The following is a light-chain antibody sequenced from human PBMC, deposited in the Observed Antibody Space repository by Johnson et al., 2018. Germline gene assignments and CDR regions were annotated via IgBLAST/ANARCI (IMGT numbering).Light chain of an antibody. CDR2: ENN. V-gene: IGLV1-51*02. J-gene: IGLJ1*01. Sequence: QSVLTQPPSVSAAPGQKVTISCSGSSSNIGNNYVSWYQQLPGTAPKLLIYENNKRPSGIPDRFSGSKSGTSATLAITGLPSGDEADYYGGTWDIRLMAGNVFGTGTKVTVL. CDR3: GTWDIRLMAGNV. CDR1: SSNIGNNY.